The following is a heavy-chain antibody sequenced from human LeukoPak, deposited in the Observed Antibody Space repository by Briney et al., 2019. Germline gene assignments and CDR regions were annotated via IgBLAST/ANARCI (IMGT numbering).Heavy chain of an antibody. D-gene: IGHD2-2*01. J-gene: IGHJ3*02. CDR1: TGSISSSSYY. Sequence: SETLSLTCTVSTGSISSSSYYWGWIRQPPGKGLEWIGSIYYSGSTYYNPSLKSRVTVSVDTSKNQFSLKLSSVTAADTAVYYCARVDCSRNDAFDIWGQGTMVTVSS. V-gene: IGHV4-39*01. CDR3: ARVDCSRNDAFDI. CDR2: IYYSGST.